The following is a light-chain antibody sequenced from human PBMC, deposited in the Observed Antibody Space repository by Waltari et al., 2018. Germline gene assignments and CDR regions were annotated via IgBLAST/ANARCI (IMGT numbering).Light chain of an antibody. J-gene: IGKJ2*01. V-gene: IGKV3-15*01. Sequence: EIVLTQSPATLSVSPGERATLSCRASQSVSSNLAWYQHQPGQPPRRLIYGASTRATGIPARFSCSGSGTEFTLTISSLQSEDFAVYYCQQYNSWPPRYTFGQGTNLESK. CDR1: QSVSSN. CDR2: GAS. CDR3: QQYNSWPPRYT.